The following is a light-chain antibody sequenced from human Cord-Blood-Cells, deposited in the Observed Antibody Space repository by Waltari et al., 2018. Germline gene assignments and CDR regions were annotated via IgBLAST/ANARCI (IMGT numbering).Light chain of an antibody. J-gene: IGLJ3*02. Sequence: SYELTQPPSVSVSPGQTARITCSGDALPKQYAYWYQQKPGQAPVLAIYKDRERPSGIPERFSGSSSGTTVTLTISGVQAEDEADYYCQSADSSGTYRVFGGGTKLTVL. CDR1: ALPKQY. CDR3: QSADSSGTYRV. V-gene: IGLV3-25*03. CDR2: KDR.